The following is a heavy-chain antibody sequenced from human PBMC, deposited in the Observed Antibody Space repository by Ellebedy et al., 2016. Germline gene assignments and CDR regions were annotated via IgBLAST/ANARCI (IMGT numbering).Heavy chain of an antibody. J-gene: IGHJ4*02. CDR2: LYSSGST. CDR3: SRLIVYNSGWYLNN. D-gene: IGHD6-19*01. CDR1: GGSISDFY. Sequence: SETLSLTCTVSGGSISDFYWSWIRQPPGKGLEWIAYLYSSGSTNYNPSLKSRVTISLDTSKSQFSLKMSSLTAADTAVYYCSRLIVYNSGWYLNNWGQGILVTVPS. V-gene: IGHV4-59*01.